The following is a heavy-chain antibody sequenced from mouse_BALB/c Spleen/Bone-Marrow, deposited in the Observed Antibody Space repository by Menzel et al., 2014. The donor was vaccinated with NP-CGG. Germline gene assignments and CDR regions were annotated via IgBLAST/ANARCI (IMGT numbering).Heavy chain of an antibody. Sequence: QVQLKESGAELMKPGASVKISCKATGYTFSSYWIEWVKQRPGHGLEWIGEILPGSDSTNYNENFKGKATFTADTSSNTTYIQPNSLTSEDSAVYFCARDSSDYLAWFAYWGQGTLVTVSA. J-gene: IGHJ3*01. V-gene: IGHV1-9*01. CDR2: ILPGSDST. D-gene: IGHD3-2*01. CDR3: ARDSSDYLAWFAY. CDR1: GYTFSSYW.